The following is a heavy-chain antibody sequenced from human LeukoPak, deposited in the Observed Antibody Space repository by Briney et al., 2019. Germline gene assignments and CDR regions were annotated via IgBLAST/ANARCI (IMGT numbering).Heavy chain of an antibody. CDR1: GFTFSSCG. J-gene: IGHJ4*02. V-gene: IGHV3-21*01. CDR2: IGPTGTDR. D-gene: IGHD5-24*01. CDR3: ANNFDY. Sequence: GGSLRLSCAASGFTFSSCGFNWVRQAPGKGLEWVSSIGPTGTDRYYADSVRGRFTISRDNAKNSMYLQMDSLRDEDTAMYYCANNFDYWRQGTLVTVSS.